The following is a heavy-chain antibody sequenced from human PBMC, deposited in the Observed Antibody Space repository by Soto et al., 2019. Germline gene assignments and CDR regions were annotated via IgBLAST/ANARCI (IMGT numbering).Heavy chain of an antibody. D-gene: IGHD3-22*01. CDR3: ASEGYYYDSSGYAPHDAFDI. J-gene: IGHJ3*02. CDR2: IYYSGST. CDR1: GGSISSGDYF. V-gene: IGHV4-30-4*01. Sequence: PSETLSLTCTVSGGSISSGDYFWSWIRQPPGKGLEWIGYIYYSGSTYYNPSLKSRVTISVDTSKNQFSLKLSSVTAADTAVYYCASEGYYYDSSGYAPHDAFDIWGQGTMVTVSS.